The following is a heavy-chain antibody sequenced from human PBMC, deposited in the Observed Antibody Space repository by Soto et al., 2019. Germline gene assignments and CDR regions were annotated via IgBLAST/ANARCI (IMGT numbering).Heavy chain of an antibody. V-gene: IGHV1-18*01. CDR3: ARDQSFDRTYYYGIDV. CDR1: GYPFTHFG. CDR2: ISPFNGNT. J-gene: IGHJ6*02. D-gene: IGHD1-7*01. Sequence: QVQLVQSGAEVKKPGASVKVSCKSSGYPFTHFGITWVRQAPGQGLEWMGWISPFNGNTNYGQTFQGRGTLTTDTSTSTVYMELRSLRSDDTAVYYCARDQSFDRTYYYGIDVWGQGTTVTVSS.